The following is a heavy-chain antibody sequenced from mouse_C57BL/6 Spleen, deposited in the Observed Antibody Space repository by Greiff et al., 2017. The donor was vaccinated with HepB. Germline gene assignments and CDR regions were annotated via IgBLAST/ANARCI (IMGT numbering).Heavy chain of an antibody. CDR1: GYTFTSYW. CDR3: GGSSGYFDV. V-gene: IGHV1-50*01. CDR2: IDPSDSYT. J-gene: IGHJ1*03. D-gene: IGHD6-1*01. Sequence: QVQLQQSGAELVKPGASVKLSCKASGYTFTSYWMQWVKQRPGQGLEWIGEIDPSDSYTNYNQKFKGKATLTVDTSSSTAYMQLSSLTSEDSAVYYCGGSSGYFDVWGTGTTVTVSS.